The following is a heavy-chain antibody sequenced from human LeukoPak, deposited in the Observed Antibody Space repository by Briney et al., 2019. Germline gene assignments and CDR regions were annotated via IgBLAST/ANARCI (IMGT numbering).Heavy chain of an antibody. V-gene: IGHV3-23*01. CDR2: ISGSGGST. D-gene: IGHD3-22*01. CDR1: GFTFSTYG. CDR3: ASARSDYYDSSGYYYQENYFDY. J-gene: IGHJ4*02. Sequence: GGSLRLSCAASGFTFSTYGMTWVRQAPGKGLEWVSTISGSGGSTYYADSVKGRFTISRDNSKNTLYLQMNSLRAEDTAVYYCASARSDYYDSSGYYYQENYFDYWGQGTLVTVSS.